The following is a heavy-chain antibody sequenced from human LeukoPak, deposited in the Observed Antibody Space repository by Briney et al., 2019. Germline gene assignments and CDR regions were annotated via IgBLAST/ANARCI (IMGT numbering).Heavy chain of an antibody. V-gene: IGHV1-46*01. CDR1: GYTFTSYY. Sequence: ASVKVSCKASGYTFTSYYIHWVRQAPGQGLEWMGIINPSGGSTSYAQKFQGRVTMTRDMSTSTVYMELSSLRSEDTAVYYCARWEAPSRFDYWGQGTLVTVSS. D-gene: IGHD1-26*01. CDR3: ARWEAPSRFDY. CDR2: INPSGGST. J-gene: IGHJ4*02.